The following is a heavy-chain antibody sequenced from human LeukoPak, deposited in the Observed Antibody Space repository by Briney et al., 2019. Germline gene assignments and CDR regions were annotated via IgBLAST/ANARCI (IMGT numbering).Heavy chain of an antibody. D-gene: IGHD2-15*01. V-gene: IGHV3-23*01. CDR3: AKGSGVVVVAAITFDY. CDR2: IRGSGGST. J-gene: IGHJ4*02. Sequence: PGGSLRLSCAASGFTFSSYAMSWVRQAAGKGLEWVSAIRGSGGSTYYADSVKGRFTISRDNSKNTLYLQMNSLRAEDTAVYYCAKGSGVVVVAAITFDYWGQGTLVTVSS. CDR1: GFTFSSYA.